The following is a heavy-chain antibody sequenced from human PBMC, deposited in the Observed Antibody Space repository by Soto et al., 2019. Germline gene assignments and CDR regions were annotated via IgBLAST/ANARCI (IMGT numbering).Heavy chain of an antibody. J-gene: IGHJ4*02. Sequence: ASVKVSCKASGYTFTSYGMNWVRQATGHGLEWMGWINPNSGNIGYAQRFQGRVTMTRDTAIRTAYMEVSSLRSDDTAVYYCARGRASGSYYLLDYWGQGTLVTVSS. CDR1: GYTFTSYG. CDR3: ARGRASGSYYLLDY. CDR2: INPNSGNI. D-gene: IGHD3-10*01. V-gene: IGHV1-8*01.